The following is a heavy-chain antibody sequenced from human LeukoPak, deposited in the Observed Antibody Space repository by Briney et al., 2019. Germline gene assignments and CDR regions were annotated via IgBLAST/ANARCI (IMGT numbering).Heavy chain of an antibody. CDR2: ITGAGDTT. CDR1: GFTFSTFA. CDR3: VRDRNYYEALQRSY. D-gene: IGHD3-3*01. Sequence: GGSLRLSCAASGFTFSTFAMSWVRQDPGRGLEWVSSITGAGDTTYYPESVKGRFIISRDNSKNTLYLQMNSLRVEDTALYFCVRDRNYYEALQRSYWGQGALVTVSS. J-gene: IGHJ4*02. V-gene: IGHV3-23*01.